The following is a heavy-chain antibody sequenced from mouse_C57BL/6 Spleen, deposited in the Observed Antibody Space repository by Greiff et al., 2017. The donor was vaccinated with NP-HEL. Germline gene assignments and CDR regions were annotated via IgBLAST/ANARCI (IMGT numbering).Heavy chain of an antibody. J-gene: IGHJ2*01. D-gene: IGHD2-2*01. V-gene: IGHV1-82*01. CDR1: GYAFSSSW. CDR3: ARGYYGYYFDY. CDR2: IYPGDGDT. Sequence: QVQLQQSGPELVKPGASVKISCKASGYAFSSSWMNWVKQRPGKGLEWIGRIYPGDGDTNYNGKFKGKATLTADKSSSTAYMQLSSLTSDDSAVYFCARGYYGYYFDYWGQGTTLTVSS.